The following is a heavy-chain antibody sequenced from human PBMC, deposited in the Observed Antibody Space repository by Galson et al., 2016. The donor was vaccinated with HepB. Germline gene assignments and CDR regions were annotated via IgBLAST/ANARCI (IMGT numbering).Heavy chain of an antibody. CDR3: ARGEGDYGGYILAPFEI. CDR1: GGSINSGDYY. CDR2: IYYAGDT. J-gene: IGHJ3*02. D-gene: IGHD4-17*01. Sequence: TLSLTCTVSGGSINSGDYYWSWIRQSPGGGLEWLGSIYYAGDTYDDPSLKSRVIMSLDTSKNQISLKLISVTAADTAVDYCARGEGDYGGYILAPFEIWGHGTIVAVSA. V-gene: IGHV4-30-4*01.